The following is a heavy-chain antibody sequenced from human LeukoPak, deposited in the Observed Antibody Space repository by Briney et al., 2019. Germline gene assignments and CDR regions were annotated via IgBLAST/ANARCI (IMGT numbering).Heavy chain of an antibody. CDR1: GFTFSSYW. J-gene: IGHJ5*02. CDR2: IKQDGSEK. CDR3: ARGPYRIYSSSRNWFDP. D-gene: IGHD6-13*01. Sequence: GGSLRLSCAASGFTFSSYWMGWVRQAPGKGLEWVANIKQDGSEKYYVDSVKGRFTISRDNAKNSLYLQMNRLRAEDTAVYYCARGPYRIYSSSRNWFDPWGQGALVTVSS. V-gene: IGHV3-7*01.